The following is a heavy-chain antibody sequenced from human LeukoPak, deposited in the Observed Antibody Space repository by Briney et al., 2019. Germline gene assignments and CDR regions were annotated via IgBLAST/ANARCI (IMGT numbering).Heavy chain of an antibody. J-gene: IGHJ4*02. CDR2: ISYDGSTK. CDR3: ARGVRGVAY. V-gene: IGHV3-30*03. D-gene: IGHD3-10*01. CDR1: RFTFSSYG. Sequence: GGSLRLSCAASRFTFSSYGMHWVRQAPGKGLEWVTVISYDGSTKYYADSVKGRFIISRDNSKNTLYLQMNSLRAEDTAVYYCARGVRGVAYWGQGTLVTVSS.